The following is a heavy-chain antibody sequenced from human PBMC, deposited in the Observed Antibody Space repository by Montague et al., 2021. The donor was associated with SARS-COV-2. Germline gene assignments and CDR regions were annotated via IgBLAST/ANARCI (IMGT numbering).Heavy chain of an antibody. Sequence: SETLSLTCAVYGGSFSGYYWSWIRQPPGKGLEWIGEISHSGGTNYNPSLTSRVTISIDTSKNQFSLRLTSVTAADTAIYYCARKGSGRSDLAYWGQGTLVTVSS. CDR1: GGSFSGYY. V-gene: IGHV4-34*01. D-gene: IGHD1-26*01. CDR2: ISHSGGT. J-gene: IGHJ4*02. CDR3: ARKGSGRSDLAY.